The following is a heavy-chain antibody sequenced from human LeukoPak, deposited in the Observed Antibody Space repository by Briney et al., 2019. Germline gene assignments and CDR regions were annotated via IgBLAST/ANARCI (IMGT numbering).Heavy chain of an antibody. CDR1: GFTFSSAW. V-gene: IGHV3-15*01. J-gene: IGHJ4*02. CDR3: ARGFCSSTSCYQGPFDY. Sequence: PGGSLRLSCAASGFTFSSAWMTWVRQAPGKGLEWVGHIKNETNGGTTDYAAPVKGRFIISRDDSKNTLYLQMNSLRTEDTAVYYCARGFCSSTSCYQGPFDYWGQGTLVTVSS. CDR2: IKNETNGGTT. D-gene: IGHD2-2*01.